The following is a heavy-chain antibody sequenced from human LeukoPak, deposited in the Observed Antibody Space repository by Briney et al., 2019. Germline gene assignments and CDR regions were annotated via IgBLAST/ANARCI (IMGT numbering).Heavy chain of an antibody. CDR1: GGSISSGGYS. D-gene: IGHD3-3*01. J-gene: IGHJ4*02. Sequence: SQTLSLTCAVSGGSISSGGYSWSWIRQPPGKGLEWIGYIYHSGSTYYNPSLKSRVTISVDRSKNQFSLKLSSMTAADTAVYYCARGTIFGVVSHFDYWGQGTLVTVSS. V-gene: IGHV4-30-2*01. CDR2: IYHSGST. CDR3: ARGTIFGVVSHFDY.